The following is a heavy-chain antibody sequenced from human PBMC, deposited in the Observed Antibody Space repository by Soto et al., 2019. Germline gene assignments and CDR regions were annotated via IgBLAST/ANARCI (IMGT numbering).Heavy chain of an antibody. CDR3: VRGGIAGNWFDP. J-gene: IGHJ5*02. V-gene: IGHV4-31*03. CDR2: IFHSGST. D-gene: IGHD6-13*01. CDR1: GGSITSGGFY. Sequence: QVQLQESGPGLVKPSQTLSLTCSVSGGSITSGGFYWSWIRQHPEKGLEWIAYIFHSGSTDYNPSIKSRISISADTSKNQFSLKLTSVTAADTAVYYCVRGGIAGNWFDPWGQGTLVTVSS.